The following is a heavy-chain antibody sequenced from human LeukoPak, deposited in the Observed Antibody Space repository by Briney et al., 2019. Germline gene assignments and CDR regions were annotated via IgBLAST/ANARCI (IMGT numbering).Heavy chain of an antibody. CDR1: GGSFSGYY. Sequence: SETLSLTCAVYGGSFSGYYWSWIRQPPGKGLEWIGYIYYSGSTNYNPSLKSRVTISVDTSKNQFSLKLSSVTAADTAVYYCARRVGNFDYWGQGTLVTVSS. J-gene: IGHJ4*02. CDR3: ARRVGNFDY. CDR2: IYYSGST. V-gene: IGHV4-59*01. D-gene: IGHD2-15*01.